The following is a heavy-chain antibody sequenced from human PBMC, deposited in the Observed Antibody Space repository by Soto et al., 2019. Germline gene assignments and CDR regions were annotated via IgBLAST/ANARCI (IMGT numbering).Heavy chain of an antibody. V-gene: IGHV3-33*01. CDR1: GFTFSSYG. CDR2: IWYDGSNK. D-gene: IGHD3-16*02. J-gene: IGHJ3*02. CDR3: ARAPGSYRYGVDAFDI. Sequence: GGSLRLSCAASGFTFSSYGMHWVRQAPGKGLEWVAVIWYDGSNKYYADSVKGRFTISRDNSKNTLYLQMNSLRAEDTAVYYCARAPGSYRYGVDAFDIWGQGTMVTVSS.